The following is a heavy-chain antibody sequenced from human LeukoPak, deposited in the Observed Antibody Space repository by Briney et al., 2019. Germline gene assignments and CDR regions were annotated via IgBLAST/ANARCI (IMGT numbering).Heavy chain of an antibody. Sequence: GGSLRLSCAASGSTFSDYYMSWIRQAPGKGLEWVSYISSSGSTIYYADSVKGRFTISRDNAKNSLYLQMNSLRAEDTAVYYCARSFSIVVVVAATGTLPGYWGQGTLVTVSS. CDR1: GSTFSDYY. CDR2: ISSSGSTI. J-gene: IGHJ4*02. D-gene: IGHD2-15*01. CDR3: ARSFSIVVVVAATGTLPGY. V-gene: IGHV3-11*04.